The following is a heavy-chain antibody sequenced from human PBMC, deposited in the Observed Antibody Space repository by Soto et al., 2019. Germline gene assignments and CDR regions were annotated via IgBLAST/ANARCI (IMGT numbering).Heavy chain of an antibody. CDR3: ARVVAIAATTYHYGMDV. CDR1: GYTFNSYY. D-gene: IGHD2-15*01. V-gene: IGHV1-46*02. CDR2: INPSGGAT. J-gene: IGHJ6*02. Sequence: QVQLVQSGAEVKKPGASVKLSCKASGYTFNSYYLHWVRQAPGQGLEWMGVINPSGGATNYAQKFQGRVTMTRDTATTTIYMELSSLRSEDTAVYFCARVVAIAATTYHYGMDVWGQGTTVTVSS.